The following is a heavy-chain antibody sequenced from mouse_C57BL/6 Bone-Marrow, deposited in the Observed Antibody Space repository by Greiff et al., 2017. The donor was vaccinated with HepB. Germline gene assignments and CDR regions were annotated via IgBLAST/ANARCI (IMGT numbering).Heavy chain of an antibody. CDR2: ISSGSSTI. V-gene: IGHV5-17*01. J-gene: IGHJ2*01. D-gene: IGHD2-2*01. Sequence: EVQWVESGGGLVKPGGSLKLSCAASGFTFSDYGMHWVRQAPEKGLEWVAYISSGSSTIYYADTVKGRFTISRDNAKNTLFLQMTSLRSEDTAMYYCATDLLWLRRGYYFDYWGQGTTLTVSS. CDR3: ATDLLWLRRGYYFDY. CDR1: GFTFSDYG.